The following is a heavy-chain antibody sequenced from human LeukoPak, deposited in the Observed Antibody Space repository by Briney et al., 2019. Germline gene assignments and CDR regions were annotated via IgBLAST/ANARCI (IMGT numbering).Heavy chain of an antibody. Sequence: GGSLRLSCTASGFTFSSYWMNWVRQAPGRGLEGVSRVNTDGSSTTYAAFVKGRFTISRDNAKNTLYLQMNSLRVEDTAVYYCARGEDYGDPYWGQGTLVTVSS. CDR1: GFTFSSYW. J-gene: IGHJ4*02. CDR3: ARGEDYGDPY. CDR2: VNTDGSST. V-gene: IGHV3-74*01. D-gene: IGHD4-17*01.